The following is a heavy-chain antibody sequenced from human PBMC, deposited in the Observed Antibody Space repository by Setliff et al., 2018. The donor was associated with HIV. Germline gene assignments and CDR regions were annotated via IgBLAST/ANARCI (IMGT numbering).Heavy chain of an antibody. V-gene: IGHV3-15*01. CDR2: IKSRVDGETT. CDR1: GFTFSSYS. Sequence: PGGSLRLSCAASGFTFSSYSMNWVRQAPGKGLEWVGRIKSRVDGETTAYAAPLKGRFTISRDDSKNTLYLQMDSLSTEDTAVYYCILLGMHGALNIWGQGTMVTVSS. J-gene: IGHJ3*02. CDR3: ILLGMHGALNI. D-gene: IGHD7-27*01.